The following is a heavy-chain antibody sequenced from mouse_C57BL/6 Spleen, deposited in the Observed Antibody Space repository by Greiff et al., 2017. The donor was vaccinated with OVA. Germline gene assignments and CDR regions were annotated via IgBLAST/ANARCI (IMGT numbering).Heavy chain of an antibody. CDR3: ARSGSRGYGSSYGYAMDY. J-gene: IGHJ4*01. Sequence: VQMQQCGTEMVKIGASVKISCKACGYAFSRSWMKWVKQRPGKGLEWIGRIYPGDGDTNYNGKFKGKATLTADKSSSTAYMQLSSLTSEDSAVYFCARSGSRGYGSSYGYAMDYWGQGTSVTVSS. V-gene: IGHV1-82*01. CDR1: GYAFSRSW. CDR2: IYPGDGDT. D-gene: IGHD1-1*01.